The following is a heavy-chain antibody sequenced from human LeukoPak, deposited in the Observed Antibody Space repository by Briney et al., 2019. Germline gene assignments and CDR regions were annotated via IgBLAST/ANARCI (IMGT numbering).Heavy chain of an antibody. D-gene: IGHD5-18*01. CDR3: ARGRDTAMVNGFRIDY. CDR1: GGSFSGYY. V-gene: IGHV4-34*01. Sequence: SETLSLTCAVYGGSFSGYYWSWIRQPPGEGLEWIGEINHSGSTNYNPSLKSRVTISVDTSKNQFSLKLSSVTAADTAVYYCARGRDTAMVNGFRIDYWGQGTLVTVSS. J-gene: IGHJ4*02. CDR2: INHSGST.